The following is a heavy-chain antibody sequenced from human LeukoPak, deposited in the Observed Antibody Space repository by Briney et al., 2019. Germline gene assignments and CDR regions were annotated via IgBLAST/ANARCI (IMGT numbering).Heavy chain of an antibody. J-gene: IGHJ6*03. D-gene: IGHD6-6*01. V-gene: IGHV4-61*02. Sequence: PSETLSLTCTGSGGSISSGSYYWSWIRQPAGKGLEWIGRIYTSGSTNYNPSLKSRVTISVDTSKNQFSLKLSSVTAADTAVYHCASSIAAPYYYYYMDVWGKGTTVTVSS. CDR2: IYTSGST. CDR3: ASSIAAPYYYYYMDV. CDR1: GGSISSGSYY.